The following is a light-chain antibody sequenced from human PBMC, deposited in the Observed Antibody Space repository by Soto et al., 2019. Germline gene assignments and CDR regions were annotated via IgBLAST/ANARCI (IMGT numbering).Light chain of an antibody. CDR2: RAS. CDR3: QQHNDWPEIT. J-gene: IGKJ5*01. V-gene: IGKV3-15*01. CDR1: QSVSSN. Sequence: EIVMTQSPATLSVSPGERATLSCRASQSVSSNLAWYQQKPGQAPRLLISRASTRATGIPASFSGSGSGTEFTLTISSLQSEDFAVYYCQQHNDWPEITFGQGTRLEIK.